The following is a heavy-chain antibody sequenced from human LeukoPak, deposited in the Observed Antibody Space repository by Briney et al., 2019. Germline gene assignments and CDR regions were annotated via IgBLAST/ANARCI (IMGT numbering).Heavy chain of an antibody. V-gene: IGHV3-30-3*01. D-gene: IGHD3-3*01. CDR2: ISYDGSNK. Sequence: GGSLRLSCAASGFTFSSYAMHWVRQAPGKGLEWVAVISYDGSNKYYADSVKGRFTISRDNSKNTLYLQMNSLRAEDTAVYYCARDLTGYYDFWSGYYRTEYFQHWGQGTLVTVSS. J-gene: IGHJ1*01. CDR3: ARDLTGYYDFWSGYYRTEYFQH. CDR1: GFTFSSYA.